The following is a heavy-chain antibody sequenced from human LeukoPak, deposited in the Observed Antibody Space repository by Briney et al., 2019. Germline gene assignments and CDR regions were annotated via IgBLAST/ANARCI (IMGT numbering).Heavy chain of an antibody. V-gene: IGHV3-7*01. CDR3: ARDPYNGYYGDDYYYYMDV. Sequence: PGGSLRLSCAASGFTFSSYWMSWVRQAPGKGLEWVANIKQDGSEKYYVDSVKGRFTISRDNAKNLLSLQMNSLRAEDTAVYYCARDPYNGYYGDDYYYYMDVWGKGTTVTISS. CDR2: IKQDGSEK. CDR1: GFTFSSYW. D-gene: IGHD4-17*01. J-gene: IGHJ6*03.